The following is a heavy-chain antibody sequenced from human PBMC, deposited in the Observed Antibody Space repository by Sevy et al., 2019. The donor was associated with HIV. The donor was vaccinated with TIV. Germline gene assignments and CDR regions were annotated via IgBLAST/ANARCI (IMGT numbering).Heavy chain of an antibody. D-gene: IGHD3-10*01. CDR2: IYTSGST. J-gene: IGHJ5*02. CDR1: GGSISSYY. CDR3: ARHSYYYGSGSYYNVVSSWFDP. V-gene: IGHV4-4*07. Sequence: SETLSLTCTVSGGSISSYYWSWIRQPAGKGLEWIGRIYTSGSTNYNPSLKGRVTMSVDTSKNQFSLKLSSVTAADTAVYYCARHSYYYGSGSYYNVVSSWFDPWGQGTLVTVSS.